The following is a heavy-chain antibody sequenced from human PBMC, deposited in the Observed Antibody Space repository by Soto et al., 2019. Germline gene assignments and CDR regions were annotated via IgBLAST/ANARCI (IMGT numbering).Heavy chain of an antibody. CDR2: INPNSGGT. J-gene: IGHJ6*02. Sequence: ASVKVSCKASGYTFTGYYMHWVRQAPGQGLEWMGWINPNSGGTNYAQKFQSRVTMTRDTSISTAYMELSRLRSDDTAVYYCARDWAAMVGGVNLHPGYHCMDVWGQGTTVTVSS. CDR3: ARDWAAMVGGVNLHPGYHCMDV. D-gene: IGHD3-10*01. V-gene: IGHV1-2*02. CDR1: GYTFTGYY.